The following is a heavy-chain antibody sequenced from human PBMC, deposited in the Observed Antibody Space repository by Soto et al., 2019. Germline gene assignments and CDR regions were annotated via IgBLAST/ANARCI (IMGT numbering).Heavy chain of an antibody. V-gene: IGHV3-15*01. CDR2: IRSKTDGGTI. CDR1: GLSFSNAW. Sequence: EVQLVESGGGLVKPGESLRLSCAASGLSFSNAWMNWVRQAPGKGLEWVGQIRSKTDGGTIFYPAPVKDRFIISRDDSRNTLYLHMNSIKTEDTAVYYCTSAHPRGPDYWGQGTLVTVST. J-gene: IGHJ4*02. CDR3: TSAHPRGPDY. D-gene: IGHD5-12*01.